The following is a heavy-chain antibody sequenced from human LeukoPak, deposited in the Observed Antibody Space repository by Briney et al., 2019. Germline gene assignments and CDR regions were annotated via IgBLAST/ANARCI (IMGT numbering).Heavy chain of an antibody. CDR1: GYTFTSYY. V-gene: IGHV1-8*03. CDR3: ARGPPVYYDFWSGYYTGLDY. CDR2: MNPNSGNT. J-gene: IGHJ4*02. D-gene: IGHD3-3*01. Sequence: ASVKVSCKASGYTFTSYYMHWVRQATGQGLEWMGWMNPNSGNTGYAQKFQGRVTITRNTSISTAYMELSSLRSEDTAVYYCARGPPVYYDFWSGYYTGLDYWGQGTLVTVSS.